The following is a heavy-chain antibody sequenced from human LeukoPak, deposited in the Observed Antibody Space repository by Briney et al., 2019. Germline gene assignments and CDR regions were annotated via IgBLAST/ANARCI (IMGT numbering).Heavy chain of an antibody. CDR2: LSAYNGNT. V-gene: IGHV1-18*01. Sequence: ASVKVSCKASGYTFTSYGISWVRQAPGQGLEWMGWLSAYNGNTDYAQKLQGRVTMTTDTSTSTAYMELRSLRSDDTAVYYCARDRRGDYVWGSYRYFDYWGQGTLVTVSS. CDR3: ARDRRGDYVWGSYRYFDY. D-gene: IGHD3-16*02. CDR1: GYTFTSYG. J-gene: IGHJ4*02.